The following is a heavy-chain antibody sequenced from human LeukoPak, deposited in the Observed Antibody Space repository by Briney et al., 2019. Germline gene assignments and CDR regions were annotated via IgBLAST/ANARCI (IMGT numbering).Heavy chain of an antibody. V-gene: IGHV3-48*04. CDR2: ISSSGSTI. Sequence: GGSLRLSCAASGFTFSRSSMHWARQAPGKGLEWVSYISSSGSTIYYADSVKGRFTISRDNAKNSLYLQMNSLRAEDTAVYYCAELGITMIGGVWGKGTTVTISS. D-gene: IGHD3-10*02. CDR1: GFTFSRSS. J-gene: IGHJ6*04. CDR3: AELGITMIGGV.